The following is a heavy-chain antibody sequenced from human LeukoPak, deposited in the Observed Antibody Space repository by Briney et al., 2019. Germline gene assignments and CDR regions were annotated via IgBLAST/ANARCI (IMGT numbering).Heavy chain of an antibody. CDR1: GFTFSSYA. J-gene: IGHJ6*04. D-gene: IGHD3-10*01. V-gene: IGHV3-30*04. CDR2: ISYDGSNK. Sequence: GGSLRLSSAASGFTFSSYAMHWVRQAPGQGLEWVAVISYDGSNKYYADSVKGRFTISRDNSKNTLYLQMNSLRAEDTAVYYCAGGYGSGSYRDYYYGMDVWGKGTTVTVSS. CDR3: AGGYGSGSYRDYYYGMDV.